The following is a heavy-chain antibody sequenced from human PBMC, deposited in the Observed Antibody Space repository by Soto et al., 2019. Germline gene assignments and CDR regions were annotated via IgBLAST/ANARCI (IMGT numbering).Heavy chain of an antibody. CDR3: AKVIVLVTAYRGRYFQH. D-gene: IGHD2-21*02. Sequence: EVQLLESGGGLVQPGGSLRLSCAASGFTFSSYAMNWVRQAPGKGLEWVSAISGTGFSTYYTDSVKGRFTISRDNSKNTLYLQMNSLRAEDTAVYYCAKVIVLVTAYRGRYFQHWGQGTLVTVSS. J-gene: IGHJ1*01. V-gene: IGHV3-23*01. CDR2: ISGTGFST. CDR1: GFTFSSYA.